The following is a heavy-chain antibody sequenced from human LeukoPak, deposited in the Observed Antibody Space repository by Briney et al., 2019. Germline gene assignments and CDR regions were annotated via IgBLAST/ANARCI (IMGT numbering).Heavy chain of an antibody. D-gene: IGHD6-19*01. CDR1: GGSFSGYY. V-gene: IGHV4-34*01. CDR3: ARGSSGWYVYFDY. Sequence: KPSETLSLTCAVYGGSFSGYYWSWIRQPPGKGLEWIGKINHRGSTNYNPSLKSRVTISVDTSKNQFSLKLSSVTAADTAVYYCARGSSGWYVYFDYWGQGTLVTVSS. CDR2: INHRGST. J-gene: IGHJ4*02.